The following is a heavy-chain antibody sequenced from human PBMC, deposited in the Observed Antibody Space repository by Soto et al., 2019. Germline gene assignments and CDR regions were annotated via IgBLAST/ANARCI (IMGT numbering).Heavy chain of an antibody. CDR1: GGSLSDYF. V-gene: IGHV4-34*01. Sequence: QVQLQQWGAGLLKPSETLSLTCVVSGGSLSDYFWSWIRQPPGMALEWIGEINHLGRINYNPSLKSRVAMPVHKSKNQYALTLKSGTAADTATDDCARGGISQRAYLYYMDVWDRGTTVTVSS. J-gene: IGHJ6*03. CDR3: ARGGISQRAYLYYMDV. CDR2: INHLGRI. D-gene: IGHD6-25*01.